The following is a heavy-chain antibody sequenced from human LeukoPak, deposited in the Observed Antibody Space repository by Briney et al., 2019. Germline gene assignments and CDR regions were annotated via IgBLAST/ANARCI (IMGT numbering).Heavy chain of an antibody. CDR3: ARLYLRDHCSSTSCYGLYFDY. D-gene: IGHD2-2*01. CDR1: GGSISSGSYY. J-gene: IGHJ4*02. Sequence: KASETLSLTCTVSGGSISSGSYYWSWIRQPAGKGLEWIGSIYHSGSTYYNPSLKTRVTMSVDTSKNQFSLKLSSVTAADTAVYYCARLYLRDHCSSTSCYGLYFDYWGQGTLATVSS. V-gene: IGHV4-39*07. CDR2: IYHSGST.